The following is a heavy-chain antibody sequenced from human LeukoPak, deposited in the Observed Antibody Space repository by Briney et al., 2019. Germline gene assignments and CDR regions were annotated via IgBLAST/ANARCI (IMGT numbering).Heavy chain of an antibody. Sequence: GGSLRLSCAASGFTFDDYAMHWGRQAPGKGLEWGSGISWNSGSIGYADSVKVRFTISRDNAKNSLYLKMNSPRAADTSVYYCARGGAYCGGDCFSPWGQGTLVTVSS. V-gene: IGHV3-9*01. D-gene: IGHD2-21*02. J-gene: IGHJ5*02. CDR2: ISWNSGSI. CDR3: ARGGAYCGGDCFSP. CDR1: GFTFDDYA.